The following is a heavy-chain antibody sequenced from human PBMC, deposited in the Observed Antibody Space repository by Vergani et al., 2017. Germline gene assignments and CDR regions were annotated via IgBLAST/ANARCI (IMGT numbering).Heavy chain of an antibody. CDR2: ISGSGGST. CDR1: GFTFSSYA. J-gene: IGHJ4*02. D-gene: IGHD3-22*01. V-gene: IGHV3-23*01. Sequence: EVQLLESGGGLVQPGGSLRLSCAASGFTFSSYAMSWVRQAPGKGLEWVSAISGSGGSTYYADSVKGRFTISRDNSKNKLYLQMNSLRAEDTAVYYCAKTVEYDSSVYYGGGDYWGQGTLVTVSS. CDR3: AKTVEYDSSVYYGGGDY.